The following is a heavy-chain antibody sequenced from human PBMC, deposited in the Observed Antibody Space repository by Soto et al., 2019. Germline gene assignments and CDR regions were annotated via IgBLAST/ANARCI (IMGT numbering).Heavy chain of an antibody. V-gene: IGHV3-23*01. Sequence: EVQVLESGGGLVHPGGSLRLSCAASGFTLSSSTMTWVRQAPGKGLEWVSVITFSGDTYYAGSVQGRFTISRDNSKNTLYLHMTSLIDEDTAFYYCAKGAYYESFLWGQGTLVTVSS. D-gene: IGHD3-3*01. J-gene: IGHJ4*02. CDR1: GFTLSSST. CDR3: AKGAYYESFL. CDR2: ITFSGDT.